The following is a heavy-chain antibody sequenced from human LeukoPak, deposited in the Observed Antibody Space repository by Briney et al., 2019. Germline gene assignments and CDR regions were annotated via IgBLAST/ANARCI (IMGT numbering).Heavy chain of an antibody. D-gene: IGHD4-17*01. Sequence: ASVKVPCKASGYTFTSYAMNWVRQAPGQGLEWMGWINTNTGNPTYAQGFTGRFVFSLDTSVSTAYLQISSLKAEDTAVYYCARDPPTVTTWGSYYYYMDVWGKGTTVTVSS. J-gene: IGHJ6*03. CDR2: INTNTGNP. CDR3: ARDPPTVTTWGSYYYYMDV. CDR1: GYTFTSYA. V-gene: IGHV7-4-1*02.